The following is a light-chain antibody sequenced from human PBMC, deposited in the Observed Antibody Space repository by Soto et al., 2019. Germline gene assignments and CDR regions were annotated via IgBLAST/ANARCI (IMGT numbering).Light chain of an antibody. CDR2: AAS. J-gene: IGKJ5*01. CDR3: QQSFSVPIT. CDR1: QSISIY. V-gene: IGKV1-39*01. Sequence: DIQMTQSPSSLSASVGDRVTITCRASQSISIYLHWYQQKPGKAPKLLIYAASSLQSGVPSRFSGSGSGTDFSLTINGLQPEDFATYFCQQSFSVPITFGQGTRLEIK.